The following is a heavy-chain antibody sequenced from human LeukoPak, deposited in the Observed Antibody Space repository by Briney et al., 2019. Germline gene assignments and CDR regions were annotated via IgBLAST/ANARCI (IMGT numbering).Heavy chain of an antibody. J-gene: IGHJ6*02. CDR2: IIPILGIA. Sequence: SVKLSCKASGGTFSSYAISWVRQAPGQGLEWMGRIIPILGIANYAQKFQGRVTIAADKSTSTAYMELSSLRSEDTAVYYCARVPLRDGYNYNYYYGMDVWGQGTTVTVSS. CDR3: ARVPLRDGYNYNYYYGMDV. D-gene: IGHD5-24*01. V-gene: IGHV1-69*04. CDR1: GGTFSSYA.